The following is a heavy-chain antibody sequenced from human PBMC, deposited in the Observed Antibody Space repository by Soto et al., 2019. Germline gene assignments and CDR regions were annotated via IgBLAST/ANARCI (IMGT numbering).Heavy chain of an antibody. Sequence: QVLLEQSGTEVKEPGASVRISCKASGYTFTSYFIHWVRQAPGQGLEWMGVMNPSSGTTTYAQKFQGRVTMTRDTSTSTVYMDLSSLRSEDTALYYCASKFTISGGLDVWGQGTTVTVSS. V-gene: IGHV1-46*01. J-gene: IGHJ6*02. CDR2: MNPSSGTT. CDR3: ASKFTISGGLDV. D-gene: IGHD3-10*01. CDR1: GYTFTSYF.